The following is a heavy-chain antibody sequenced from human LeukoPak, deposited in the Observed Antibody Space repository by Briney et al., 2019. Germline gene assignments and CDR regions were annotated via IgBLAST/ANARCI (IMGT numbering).Heavy chain of an antibody. CDR3: ARDRPAAIRGYYYYYMDV. V-gene: IGHV4-39*07. Sequence: SETLSLTCTVSGGSLSSYYWGWVRQPPGKGLEWIGSIYFSGSTYYNPSLKSRVTISVDTSKNQFSLKLSSVTAADTAVYYCARDRPAAIRGYYYYYMDVWGKGTTVTVSS. J-gene: IGHJ6*03. CDR1: GGSLSSYY. CDR2: IYFSGST. D-gene: IGHD2-2*02.